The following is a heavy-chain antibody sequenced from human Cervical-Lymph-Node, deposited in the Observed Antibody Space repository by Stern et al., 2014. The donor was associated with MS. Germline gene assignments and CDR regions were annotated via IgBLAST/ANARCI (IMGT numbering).Heavy chain of an antibody. CDR3: ARATDL. CDR2: IYYSGTT. J-gene: IGHJ5*02. Sequence: QVQLQESGPGLLRPSETLSLTCTVSGASITRYYWSWVRQPPGKGLEWICYIYYSGTTNYNASLKGRVAISIDTSKTQFSLRLSSVTAADTAVYYCARATDLWGQGTLVTVSS. CDR1: GASITRYY. V-gene: IGHV4-59*01.